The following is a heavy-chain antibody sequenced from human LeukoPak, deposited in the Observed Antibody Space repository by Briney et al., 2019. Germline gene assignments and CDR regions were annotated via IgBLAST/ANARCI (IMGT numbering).Heavy chain of an antibody. J-gene: IGHJ4*02. D-gene: IGHD1-26*01. CDR2: IKSKSVGGTT. V-gene: IGHV3-15*01. CDR1: GFTFTGYE. CDR3: TTAPAGTFDY. Sequence: PGGSLRVSCAASGFTFTGYEMHWVRQAPGKGLEWVGRIKSKSVGGTTDYAEPVKGRFTISRDDSKNTLYLEMNSLKTEDTAVYYCTTAPAGTFDYWGQGTLVTVSS.